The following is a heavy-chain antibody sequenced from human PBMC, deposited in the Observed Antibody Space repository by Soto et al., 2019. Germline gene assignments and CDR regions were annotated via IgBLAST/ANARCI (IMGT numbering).Heavy chain of an antibody. D-gene: IGHD2-21*02. Sequence: PGASLRLSCAASGFTFNTYAMTWVRQAPGKGLERVSSITDSGDSTYYADSVKGRFTISRDNSKNTLFLQMNSLRAEDTALYYCAKDTPVVTFLFHYWGQGTLVTVSS. V-gene: IGHV3-23*01. CDR1: GFTFNTYA. CDR3: AKDTPVVTFLFHY. CDR2: ITDSGDST. J-gene: IGHJ4*02.